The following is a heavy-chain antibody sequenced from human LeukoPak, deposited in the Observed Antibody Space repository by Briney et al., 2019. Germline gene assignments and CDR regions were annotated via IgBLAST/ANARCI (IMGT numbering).Heavy chain of an antibody. CDR2: IYYSGST. J-gene: IGHJ4*02. V-gene: IGHV4-31*03. CDR1: GGSISSGGYY. D-gene: IGHD7-27*01. CDR3: ARAWGSGYYFDY. Sequence: SEPLSLTCTVSGGSISSGGYYWSWIRQHPGKGLEWIGYIYYSGSTYYNPSLKSRVTISVDTSKNQFSLKLSAVTAADTAVYYCARAWGSGYYFDYWGQGTLVTVSS.